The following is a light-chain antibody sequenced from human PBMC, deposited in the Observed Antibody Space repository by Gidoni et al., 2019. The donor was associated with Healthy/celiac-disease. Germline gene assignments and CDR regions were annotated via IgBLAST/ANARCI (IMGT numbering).Light chain of an antibody. CDR3: QQYDNLPIT. Sequence: DIQMTQSPSSLSASVGDRVTITCQASQDISNYLNWYQKKPGKAPKLLIYDASNLETGVPSRFSGSGSGTDFTFTISSLQPEDIATYYCQQYDNLPITFXXXTRLEIK. CDR2: DAS. CDR1: QDISNY. V-gene: IGKV1-33*01. J-gene: IGKJ5*01.